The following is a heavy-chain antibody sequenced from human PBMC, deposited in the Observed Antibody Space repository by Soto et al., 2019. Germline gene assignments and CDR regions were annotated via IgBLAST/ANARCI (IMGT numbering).Heavy chain of an antibody. D-gene: IGHD3-9*01. CDR1: GGSVDNYH. CDR2: IHSSGYT. CDR3: ARLSHIFPVETYFYHSMDI. V-gene: IGHV4-59*02. Sequence: ASETLSLTCTVSGGSVDNYHWSWIRRPPGKGLEWVGYIHSSGYTNYNPSLRSRLTLSVDTYKNQFSLKLSPVTAADTAGYYCARLSHIFPVETYFYHSMDIWGQGITVTVSS. J-gene: IGHJ6*02.